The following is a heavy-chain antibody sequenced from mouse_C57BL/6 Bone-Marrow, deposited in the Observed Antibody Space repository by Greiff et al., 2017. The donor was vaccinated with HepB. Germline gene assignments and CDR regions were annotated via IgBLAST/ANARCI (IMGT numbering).Heavy chain of an antibody. CDR3: ARSSPNWDD. Sequence: QVQLQQPGAELVKPGASVKLSCKASGYTFTSYWMQWVKQRPGQGLEWIGEIDPSDSYTNYNQKFKGKATLTVDTSSSTAYMQLSSLTSEDSAVYYCARSSPNWDDWGQGTTLTVSS. D-gene: IGHD4-1*01. J-gene: IGHJ2*01. CDR1: GYTFTSYW. V-gene: IGHV1-50*01. CDR2: IDPSDSYT.